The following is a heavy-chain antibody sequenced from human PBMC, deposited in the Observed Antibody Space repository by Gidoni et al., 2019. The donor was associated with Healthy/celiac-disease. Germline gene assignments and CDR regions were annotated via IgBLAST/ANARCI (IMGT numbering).Heavy chain of an antibody. CDR2: IDYSGNT. V-gene: IGHV4-39*01. Sequence: QLQLQESGPGLVKPSETLSLTCTVSGGSISSSSYYWGWIRQPPGKGLGWIGCIDYSGNTYYNPSLKSRVTISVDTSKNQFALKLSSVTAADTAVYYCARHTRPGIAADWFDPWGQGTLVTVSS. CDR1: GGSISSSSYY. J-gene: IGHJ5*02. CDR3: ARHTRPGIAADWFDP. D-gene: IGHD6-13*01.